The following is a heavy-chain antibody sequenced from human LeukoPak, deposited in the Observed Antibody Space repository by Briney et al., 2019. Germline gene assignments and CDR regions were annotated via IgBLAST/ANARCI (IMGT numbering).Heavy chain of an antibody. Sequence: ASVKVSCKASGYTFTSYDINWVRQATGQGLEWMGWMNPISGNTGYAQKFQGRVTMTRNTSISTAYMELSSLRSEDTAVYYCARGRFYSFWSGYYAGNWFDPWSQGTLVTVS. CDR3: ARGRFYSFWSGYYAGNWFDP. J-gene: IGHJ5*02. V-gene: IGHV1-8*01. CDR2: MNPISGNT. CDR1: GYTFTSYD. D-gene: IGHD3-3*01.